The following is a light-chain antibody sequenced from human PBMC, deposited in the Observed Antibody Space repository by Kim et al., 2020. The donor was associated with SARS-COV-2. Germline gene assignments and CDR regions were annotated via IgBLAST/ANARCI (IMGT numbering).Light chain of an antibody. Sequence: LSPGEGATLSCRASQSVSSTYLAWYQQKSGQAPRLLIYGTSNRATGIPDRFSDSGSGTDFTLTISRLEPEDFAVYYCQQYGTSPRTFGGGTKVEIK. V-gene: IGKV3-20*01. CDR2: GTS. CDR3: QQYGTSPRT. CDR1: QSVSSTY. J-gene: IGKJ4*01.